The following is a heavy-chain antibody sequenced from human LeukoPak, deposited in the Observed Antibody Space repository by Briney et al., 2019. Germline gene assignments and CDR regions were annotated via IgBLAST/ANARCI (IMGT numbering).Heavy chain of an antibody. V-gene: IGHV1-3*03. Sequence: ASVKVSCKPSGYTFTGYYMHWVRQAPGQRLEWMGWINAGNGNTKYSQEFQGRVTITRDTSASTAYMELSSLRSEDMAVYYCARAGSGSYYFDDYWGQGTLVTVSS. CDR2: INAGNGNT. J-gene: IGHJ4*02. D-gene: IGHD3-10*01. CDR3: ARAGSGSYYFDDY. CDR1: GYTFTGYY.